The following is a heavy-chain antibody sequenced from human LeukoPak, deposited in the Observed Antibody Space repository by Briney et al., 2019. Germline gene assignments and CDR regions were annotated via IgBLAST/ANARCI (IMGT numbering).Heavy chain of an antibody. D-gene: IGHD6-13*01. J-gene: IGHJ5*02. V-gene: IGHV4-61*02. CDR1: GGSISSGSYY. CDR3: ARDLRYSSLFDP. Sequence: SQTLSLTCTVSGGSISSGSYYWSWIRQPAGKGLEWIGRIYTSGSTNYNPSLKSRVTISVDTSKNQFSLKLSSVTAADTAVYYCARDLRYSSLFDPWGQGTLVTVSS. CDR2: IYTSGST.